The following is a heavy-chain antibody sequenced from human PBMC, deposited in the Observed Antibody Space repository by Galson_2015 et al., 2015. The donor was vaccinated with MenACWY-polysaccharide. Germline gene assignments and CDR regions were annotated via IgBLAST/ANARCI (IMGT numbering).Heavy chain of an antibody. CDR3: ARDSHYYGSGSYGWFDP. V-gene: IGHV4-39*07. J-gene: IGHJ5*02. CDR2: IYDSGTT. D-gene: IGHD3-10*01. Sequence: WIGSIYDSGTTYYKPSLKSQVTISVDTSKNQFSLNVTSVTAADTAVYFCARDSHYYGSGSYGWFDPWGQGILVPVSS.